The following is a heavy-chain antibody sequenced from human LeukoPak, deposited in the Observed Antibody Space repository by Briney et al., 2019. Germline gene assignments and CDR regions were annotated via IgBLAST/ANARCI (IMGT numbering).Heavy chain of an antibody. CDR2: IYPGDSDT. V-gene: IGHV5-51*01. CDR1: GYSFTSYW. J-gene: IGHJ4*02. CDR3: TAIYRNYKFYY. D-gene: IGHD4-11*01. Sequence: GESLKISCKGSGYSFTSYWIGWVRQMPGEGLEWMGIIYPGDSDTRYSPSFQGQVTISADKSINTAYLQWSSLKASDTAMYYCTAIYRNYKFYYWGQGTLVTVSS.